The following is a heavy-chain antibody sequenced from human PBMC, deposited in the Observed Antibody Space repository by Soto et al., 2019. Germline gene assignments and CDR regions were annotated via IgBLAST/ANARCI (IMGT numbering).Heavy chain of an antibody. CDR3: ARGPLHLGELSSNWFDP. D-gene: IGHD3-16*02. Sequence: PGGSLRLSCAASGFTFDDYGMSWVRQAPGKGLEWVSGINWNGGSTGYADSVKGRFTISRDNAKNSLYLQMNSLRAEDTALYHCARGPLHLGELSSNWFDPWGQGTLVTVSS. J-gene: IGHJ5*02. V-gene: IGHV3-20*01. CDR2: INWNGGST. CDR1: GFTFDDYG.